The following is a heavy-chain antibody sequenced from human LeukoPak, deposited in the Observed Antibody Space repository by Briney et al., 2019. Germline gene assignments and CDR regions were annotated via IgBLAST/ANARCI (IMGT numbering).Heavy chain of an antibody. CDR2: ISGSGGST. J-gene: IGHJ4*02. CDR3: ASDSSGYYRDDY. CDR1: GFTFSSYA. Sequence: GGSLRLSCAVSGFTFSSYAMSWVRQAPGKGLEWVSAISGSGGSTYYADSVKGRFTISRDNSKNTLYLQMNSLRAEDTAVYYCASDSSGYYRDDYWGQGTLVTVSS. D-gene: IGHD3-22*01. V-gene: IGHV3-23*01.